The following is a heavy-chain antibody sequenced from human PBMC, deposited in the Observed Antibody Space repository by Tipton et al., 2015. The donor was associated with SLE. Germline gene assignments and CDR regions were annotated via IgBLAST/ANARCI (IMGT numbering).Heavy chain of an antibody. J-gene: IGHJ3*02. CDR2: IYSSGDR. CDR3: ARTLGAIAHTVYDAFDI. V-gene: IGHV4-4*07. Sequence: TLSLTCTVSGGSISFGYWSWIRQSAGRGLEWIGRIYSSGDRDYNPSPKSRVTMSVDMSKNQFSLRLTSVTAADTAVYYCARTLGAIAHTVYDAFDIWGQGKMVTVSS. CDR1: GGSISFGY. D-gene: IGHD1-26*01.